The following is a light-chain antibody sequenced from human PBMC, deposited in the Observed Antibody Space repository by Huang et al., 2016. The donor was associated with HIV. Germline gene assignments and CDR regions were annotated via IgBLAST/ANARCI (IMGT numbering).Light chain of an antibody. Sequence: EIVMTQSPATLSVSPGERATLAGRASQSVNSNLAWYQQKPGQAPRLRIYGASTMATGIPARFSGSGSGTEFTLTISSLQSEDFAVYSCQQYNNWPLTFGGGTKVEIK. CDR2: GAS. J-gene: IGKJ4*01. V-gene: IGKV3-15*01. CDR1: QSVNSN. CDR3: QQYNNWPLT.